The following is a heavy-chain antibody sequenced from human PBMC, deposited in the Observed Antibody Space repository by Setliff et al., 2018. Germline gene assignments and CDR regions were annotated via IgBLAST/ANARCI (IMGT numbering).Heavy chain of an antibody. J-gene: IGHJ3*02. V-gene: IGHV3-23*01. CDR3: ARRWGGSYFPDAFDI. CDR1: GFTFSSYA. Sequence: PGGSLRLSCAASGFTFSSYAMSWVRQAPGKGLEWVSAISGSGGSTYYADSVKGRFTISRDNSKNTLYLQMNSLRAEDTAVYYCARRWGGSYFPDAFDIWGQGTMVTVSS. D-gene: IGHD1-26*01. CDR2: ISGSGGST.